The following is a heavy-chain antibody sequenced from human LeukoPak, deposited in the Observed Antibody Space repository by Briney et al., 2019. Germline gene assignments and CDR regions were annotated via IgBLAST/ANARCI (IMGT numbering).Heavy chain of an antibody. CDR2: INPSGGST. Sequence: ASVKVSCKASGYTFTSYYMHWVRQAPGQGLEWMGIINPSGGSTSYAQKFQGRVTMTRDTSTGTVYMELSSLRSEDTAVYYCARDGPVAGTDYWGQGTLVTVSS. D-gene: IGHD6-19*01. CDR1: GYTFTSYY. CDR3: ARDGPVAGTDY. J-gene: IGHJ4*02. V-gene: IGHV1-46*01.